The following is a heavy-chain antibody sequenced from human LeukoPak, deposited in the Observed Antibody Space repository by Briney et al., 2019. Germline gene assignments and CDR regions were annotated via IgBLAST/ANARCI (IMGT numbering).Heavy chain of an antibody. J-gene: IGHJ4*02. CDR3: ARGRLDYYDSSGYPEFDY. D-gene: IGHD3-22*01. V-gene: IGHV4-59*01. Sequence: SETLSLTCTVSGGSISSYYWSWIRQPPGKGLEWIGYIYYSGSTNYNPSLKSRVTISVDTSKNQFSLKLSSVTAADTAVYYRARGRLDYYDSSGYPEFDYWGQGTLVTVSS. CDR1: GGSISSYY. CDR2: IYYSGST.